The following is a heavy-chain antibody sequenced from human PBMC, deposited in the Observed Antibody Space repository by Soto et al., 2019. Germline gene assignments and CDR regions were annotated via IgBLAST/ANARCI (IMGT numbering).Heavy chain of an antibody. Sequence: PSETLSLTCIVSGDSISSYYWSWIRHSPGKGLEWIGYIYYTGSTNYNPSLKSRVTISVDTSKNQFSLKLSSVTAADTAVYYCARTVVIRGVIIRELDYWGQGTMVTVSS. D-gene: IGHD3-10*01. J-gene: IGHJ4*03. CDR3: ARTVVIRGVIIRELDY. CDR1: GDSISSYY. V-gene: IGHV4-59*01. CDR2: IYYTGST.